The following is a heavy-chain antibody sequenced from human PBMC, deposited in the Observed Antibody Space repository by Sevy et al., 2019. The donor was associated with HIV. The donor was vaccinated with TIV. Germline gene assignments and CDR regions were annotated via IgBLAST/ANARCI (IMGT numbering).Heavy chain of an antibody. Sequence: GGSLRLSCAATGFTFSNYAMHWVRQAPGNGMEWVAIIWSDGAYQYHGDSVKGRFTISRDNSKNTLYLQMNNVRVEDTAVYYCARVGYYYDNAAYYALDSWGLGTLVTVSS. V-gene: IGHV3-33*01. J-gene: IGHJ4*02. CDR1: GFTFSNYA. D-gene: IGHD3-22*01. CDR2: IWSDGAYQ. CDR3: ARVGYYYDNAAYYALDS.